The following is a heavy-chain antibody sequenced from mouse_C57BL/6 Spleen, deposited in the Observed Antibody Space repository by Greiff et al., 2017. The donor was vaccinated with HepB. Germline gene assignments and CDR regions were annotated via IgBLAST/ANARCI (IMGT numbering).Heavy chain of an antibody. CDR3: AKWDVYYYAMDY. CDR1: GYTFTDYY. D-gene: IGHD4-1*01. V-gene: IGHV1-76*01. J-gene: IGHJ4*01. CDR2: IYPGSGNT. Sequence: QVHVKQSGAELVRPGASVKLSCKASGYTFTDYYINWVKQRPGQGLEWIARIYPGSGNTYYNEKFKGKATLTAEKSSSTAYMQLSSLTSEDSAVYFCAKWDVYYYAMDYWGQGTSVTVSS.